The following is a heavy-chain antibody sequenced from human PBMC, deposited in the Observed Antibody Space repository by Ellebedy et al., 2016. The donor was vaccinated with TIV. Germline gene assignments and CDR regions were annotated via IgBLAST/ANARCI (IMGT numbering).Heavy chain of an antibody. Sequence: SETLSLXXTVSGGSISSGDYYWSWIRQPPGKGLEWIGYIYYSGSTYYNPSLKSRVTISVDRSKNQFSLKLSSVTAADTAVYYCARGPVYYYYGMDVWGQGTTVTVSS. CDR3: ARGPVYYYYGMDV. J-gene: IGHJ6*02. CDR1: GGSISSGDYY. V-gene: IGHV4-30-4*01. CDR2: IYYSGST.